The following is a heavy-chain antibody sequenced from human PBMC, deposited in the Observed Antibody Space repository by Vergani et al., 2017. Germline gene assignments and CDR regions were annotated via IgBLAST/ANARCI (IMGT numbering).Heavy chain of an antibody. Sequence: QVQLQQWGAGLLKPSETLSLTCAVYGGSFSGYYWSWIRQHPGKGLEWIGYIYYSGSTYYNPSLKSRVTISVDTSKNQFSLKLSSVTAADTAVYYCATGRYLVDSSYGMDVWGQGTTVTVSS. CDR2: IYYSGST. D-gene: IGHD2-8*02. CDR3: ATGRYLVDSSYGMDV. CDR1: GGSFSGYY. V-gene: IGHV4-34*01. J-gene: IGHJ6*02.